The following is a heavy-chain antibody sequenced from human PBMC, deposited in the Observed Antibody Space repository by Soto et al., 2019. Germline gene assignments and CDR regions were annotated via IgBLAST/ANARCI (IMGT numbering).Heavy chain of an antibody. CDR1: GGSVSDKTYY. D-gene: IGHD1-26*01. CDR3: AGTTAVPNTFRSGYFFDY. V-gene: IGHV4-61*01. CDR2: VYYSGTT. J-gene: IGHJ4*02. Sequence: QVQLQESGPGLLKPSETLSLTCSVSGGSVSDKTYYWSWIRQPPGKRLEWIGYVYYSGTTNDNPSHKSRVTNSVDLSKNRFSLRLSSVTTADTALYYCAGTTAVPNTFRSGYFFDYWGQGTLGTVSS.